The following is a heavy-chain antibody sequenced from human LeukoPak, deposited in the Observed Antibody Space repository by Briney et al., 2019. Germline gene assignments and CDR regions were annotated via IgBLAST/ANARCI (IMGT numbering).Heavy chain of an antibody. D-gene: IGHD2-2*02. J-gene: IGHJ6*03. CDR2: IYYAGST. V-gene: IGHV4-39*07. CDR3: ARDKRLVVPAAIGYYYYMDV. Sequence: PSETLSLTCTVSGGSISSSSYYWGWIRQPPGKGLEWIGSIYYAGSTYYNPSLKSRVTMSVDTSENQFSLKLSSVTAADTAVYYCARDKRLVVPAAIGYYYYMDVWGKGTTVTVSS. CDR1: GGSISSSSYY.